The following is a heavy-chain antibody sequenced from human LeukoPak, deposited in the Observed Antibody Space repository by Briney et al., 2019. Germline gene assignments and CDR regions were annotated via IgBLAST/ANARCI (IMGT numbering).Heavy chain of an antibody. J-gene: IGHJ4*02. D-gene: IGHD1-7*01. CDR1: GFTFSSYG. CDR2: IRYDGSNK. Sequence: GGSLRLSCAASGFTFSSYGMHWVRQAPGKGLEWVAFIRYDGSNKYYADSVKGRFTISRDNSKNTLYLQMNSLRAEDTAVYYCAKVARKGTGTTFFDYWGQGTLVTVSS. CDR3: AKVARKGTGTTFFDY. V-gene: IGHV3-30*02.